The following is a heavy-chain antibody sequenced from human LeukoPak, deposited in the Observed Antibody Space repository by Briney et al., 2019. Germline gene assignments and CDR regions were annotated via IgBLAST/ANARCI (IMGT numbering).Heavy chain of an antibody. CDR1: GGSISSYD. CDR2: IYTSGST. Sequence: SETLSLTCTVSGGSISSYDWSWIRQPAGKGLEWIGRIYTSGSTNYNPSLKSRVTMSVDTSKNQFSLRLNSVTAADTAVYYCARSPVIATAFFDPWGQGTLVTVSS. CDR3: ARSPVIATAFFDP. D-gene: IGHD6-13*01. J-gene: IGHJ5*02. V-gene: IGHV4-4*07.